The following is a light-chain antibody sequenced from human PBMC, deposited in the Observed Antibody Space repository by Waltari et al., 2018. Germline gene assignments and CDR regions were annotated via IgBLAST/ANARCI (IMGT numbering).Light chain of an antibody. CDR1: SSDVGGYNY. CDR3: CSYAGSSTHVL. J-gene: IGLJ2*01. V-gene: IGLV2-23*02. CDR2: DVS. Sequence: SALTQPAPVSGSPGPSITISCTGTSSDVGGYNYVSWYQQYPDKAPKPRSYDVSTRPSGVSNRVSGSKSGNTASLTISGLQAEDEADYYCCSYAGSSTHVLFGGGTKLTVL.